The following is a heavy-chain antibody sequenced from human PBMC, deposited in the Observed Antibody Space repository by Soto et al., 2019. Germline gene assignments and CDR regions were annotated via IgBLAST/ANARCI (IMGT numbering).Heavy chain of an antibody. D-gene: IGHD4-17*01. CDR1: GGTFSSYA. CDR2: IIPIFGTA. J-gene: IGHJ6*02. CDR3: ASQGWTVTPTPYDYHYGMDV. V-gene: IGHV1-69*06. Sequence: QVQLVQPGAEVKKPGSSVKVSCKASGGTFSSYAISWVRQAPGQGLEWMGGIIPIFGTANYAQKFQGRVTITADKATSTAYMELSSLRAEDTAVYYCASQGWTVTPTPYDYHYGMDVWGQGTTVTVSS.